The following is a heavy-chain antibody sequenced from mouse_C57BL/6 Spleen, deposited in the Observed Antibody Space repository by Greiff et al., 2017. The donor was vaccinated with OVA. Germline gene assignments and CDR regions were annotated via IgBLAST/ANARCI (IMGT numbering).Heavy chain of an antibody. Sequence: VKVVESGPGLVAPSQSLSITCTVSGFSLTSYGVSWVRQPPGKGLEWLGVIWGDGSTNYHSALISRLSISKDNSKSQVFLKLNSLQTDDTATYYCAKEGHYYGSSYVYTWFAYWGQGTLVTVSA. D-gene: IGHD1-1*01. CDR1: GFSLTSYG. J-gene: IGHJ3*01. V-gene: IGHV2-3*01. CDR2: IWGDGST. CDR3: AKEGHYYGSSYVYTWFAY.